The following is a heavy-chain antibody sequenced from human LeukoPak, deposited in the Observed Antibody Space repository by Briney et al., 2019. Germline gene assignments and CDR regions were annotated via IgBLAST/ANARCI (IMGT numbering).Heavy chain of an antibody. Sequence: GGSLRLSCAASGFTFSSYSMNWVRQAPGEGLEWVSSISSSSSYIYYADSVKGRFTISRDNAKNSLYLQMNSLRAEDTAVYYCARDGSDGSGIAAFDLWGRGTLVTVSS. CDR3: ARDGSDGSGIAAFDL. J-gene: IGHJ2*01. D-gene: IGHD3-10*01. CDR2: ISSSSSYI. V-gene: IGHV3-21*01. CDR1: GFTFSSYS.